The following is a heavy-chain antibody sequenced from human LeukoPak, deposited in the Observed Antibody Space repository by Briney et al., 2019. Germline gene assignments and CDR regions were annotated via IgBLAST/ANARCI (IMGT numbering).Heavy chain of an antibody. Sequence: GGSLRLSCSASGFTFSSYAMHWVRQAPGKGLEYVSAISSNGGSTYYADSVKGRFTISRDNSKNTLYLQMNSLRAEDTAVYYCARDRLHYDSLTGYPADWGLGTLVTVSS. V-gene: IGHV3-64*04. CDR1: GFTFSSYA. J-gene: IGHJ4*02. CDR2: ISSNGGST. D-gene: IGHD3-9*01. CDR3: ARDRLHYDSLTGYPAD.